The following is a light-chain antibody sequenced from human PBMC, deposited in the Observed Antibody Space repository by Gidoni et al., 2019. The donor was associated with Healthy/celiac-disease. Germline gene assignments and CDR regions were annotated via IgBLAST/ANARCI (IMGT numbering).Light chain of an antibody. CDR1: NIGSKN. CDR2: RDS. J-gene: IGLJ2*01. Sequence: SYELTQPLSVSVALGQTARITCGGNNIGSKNVHWYQQEPGQAPVLVIYRDSNRPSGIPERFSGSNSGNTATLTISRAQAGDEADYYCQVWDSSTEVFGGGTKLTVL. CDR3: QVWDSSTEV. V-gene: IGLV3-9*01.